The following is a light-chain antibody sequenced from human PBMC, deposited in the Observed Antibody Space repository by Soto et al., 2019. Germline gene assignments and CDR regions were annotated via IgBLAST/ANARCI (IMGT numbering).Light chain of an antibody. J-gene: IGLJ2*01. V-gene: IGLV1-44*01. CDR3: AAWDVSLVV. CDR2: SDN. Sequence: QSALTQPPSASGTPGQRVTIFCSGSSSNIGTNTVIWYQQLPGAAPKLLIYSDNQRPSGVPDRFSGSKPGTSASLAISGLQSEDEADYYCAAWDVSLVVFGGGTKVTVL. CDR1: SSNIGTNT.